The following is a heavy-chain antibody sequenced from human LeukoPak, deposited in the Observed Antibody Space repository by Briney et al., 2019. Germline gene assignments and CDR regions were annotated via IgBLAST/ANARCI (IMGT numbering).Heavy chain of an antibody. CDR3: ARVNTHWGVDY. CDR2: INSDGRST. J-gene: IGHJ4*02. Sequence: GGSLRLSCAASGFTFSGYWKYWVRQVPGKGLVWLSQINSDGRSTNYADSVKGRFTISRDNAKNTLYLQMNNLRAEDTAVYYCARVNTHWGVDYWGQGTLVTVSS. CDR1: GFTFSGYW. D-gene: IGHD7-27*01. V-gene: IGHV3-74*01.